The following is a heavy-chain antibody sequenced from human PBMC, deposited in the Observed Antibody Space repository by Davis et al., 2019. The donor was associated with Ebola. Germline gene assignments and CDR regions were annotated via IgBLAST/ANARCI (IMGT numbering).Heavy chain of an antibody. CDR2: IIPIFGTA. J-gene: IGHJ6*02. Sequence: SVKVSCKASGYTFNSHGISWVRQAPGQGLEWMGGIIPIFGTANYAQKFQGRVTITADESTSTAYMELRSLTSEDTAVYYCARPNIVPTWDPNHYYYYYGMDVWGQGTTVTVSS. CDR1: GYTFNSHG. V-gene: IGHV1-69*13. CDR3: ARPNIVPTWDPNHYYYYYGMDV. D-gene: IGHD5-12*01.